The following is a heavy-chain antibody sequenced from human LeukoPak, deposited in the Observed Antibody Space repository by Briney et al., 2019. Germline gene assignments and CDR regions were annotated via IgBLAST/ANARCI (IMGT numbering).Heavy chain of an antibody. J-gene: IGHJ4*02. Sequence: SQTLSLTCALSGDSVSTNNAAWNWIRQSPSRGLEWLGRTYYRSKWYSDYADPVKSRITINAAASKNQFSLQLNSVTPEDTALYYCARGRDGLNYFDYWGQGTLVTVSS. CDR1: GDSVSTNNAA. CDR3: ARGRDGLNYFDY. V-gene: IGHV6-1*01. CDR2: TYYRSKWYS. D-gene: IGHD5-24*01.